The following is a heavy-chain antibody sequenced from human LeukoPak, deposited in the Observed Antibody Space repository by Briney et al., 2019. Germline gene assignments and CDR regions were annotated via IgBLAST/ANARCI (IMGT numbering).Heavy chain of an antibody. Sequence: ASVKVSCKASGYTFTTYGISWVRQAPGQGLEWMGWISAYTGNTNYAQNLQGRVTMTTDTSTSTAYMELRSLRSDDTAVYYCARVPPCGGDCYSDYWGQGTLVTVSS. CDR1: GYTFTTYG. V-gene: IGHV1-18*01. J-gene: IGHJ4*02. CDR2: ISAYTGNT. D-gene: IGHD2-21*02. CDR3: ARVPPCGGDCYSDY.